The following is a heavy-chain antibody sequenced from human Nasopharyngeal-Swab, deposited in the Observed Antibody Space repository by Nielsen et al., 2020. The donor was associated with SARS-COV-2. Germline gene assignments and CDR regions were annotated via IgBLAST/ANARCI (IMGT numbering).Heavy chain of an antibody. CDR3: ARGDYGDYAGMGVDY. CDR1: GFTFSSYA. Sequence: GSLRLSCAASGFTFSSYAMHWVRQAPGKGLEWVAVISYDGRNEYHADSVKGRCTISRDNSKKTLYLHMNSLSAEDTAVYYCARGDYGDYAGMGVDYWGQGTLVTVSS. J-gene: IGHJ4*02. CDR2: ISYDGRNE. V-gene: IGHV3-30*04. D-gene: IGHD4-17*01.